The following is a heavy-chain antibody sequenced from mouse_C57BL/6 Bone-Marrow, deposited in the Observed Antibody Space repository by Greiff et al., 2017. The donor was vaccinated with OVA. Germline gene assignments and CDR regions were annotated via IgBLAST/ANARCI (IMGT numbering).Heavy chain of an antibody. CDR2: IYPGGGYT. CDR1: GYTFTNYW. Sequence: QVQLQQSGAELVRPGTSVKMSCKASGYTFTNYWIGWAKQRPGHGLEWIGDIYPGGGYTNYNEKFKGKATLTADKSSSTAYMQCSSLTSEDSAIYYCATSNPGGYFDVWGTGTTVTVSS. CDR3: ATSNPGGYFDV. J-gene: IGHJ1*03. V-gene: IGHV1-63*01. D-gene: IGHD2-5*01.